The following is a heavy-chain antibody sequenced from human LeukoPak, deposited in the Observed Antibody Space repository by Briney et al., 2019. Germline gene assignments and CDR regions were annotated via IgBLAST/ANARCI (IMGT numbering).Heavy chain of an antibody. CDR3: ARAAYSSTWYSRYFDL. CDR1: GFTFSNFG. V-gene: IGHV3-30*02. Sequence: GGSLRLSCAASGFTFSNFGMHWVRQAPGKGLEWVAFIRFDGTSEFYADSVKARFTISRDNSKNTLYLQMNSLRAGDTAVYYCARAAYSSTWYSRYFDLWGRGTLVTVSS. J-gene: IGHJ2*01. D-gene: IGHD6-13*01. CDR2: IRFDGTSE.